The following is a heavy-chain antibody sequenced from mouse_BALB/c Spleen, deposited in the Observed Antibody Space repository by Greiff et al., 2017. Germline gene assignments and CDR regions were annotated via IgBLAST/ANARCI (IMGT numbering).Heavy chain of an antibody. J-gene: IGHJ4*01. CDR1: GFSLSTSGMG. CDR3: ARIYYGSSSYYAMDY. V-gene: IGHV8-8*01. D-gene: IGHD1-1*01. Sequence: QVTLNVSGPGILQPSQTLSLTCSFSGFSLSTSGMGVGWIRQPSGKGLEWLAHIWWDDDKRYNPALKSRLTISKDTSSNQVFLKIASVDTADTATYYCARIYYGSSSYYAMDYWGQGTSVTVSS. CDR2: IWWDDDK.